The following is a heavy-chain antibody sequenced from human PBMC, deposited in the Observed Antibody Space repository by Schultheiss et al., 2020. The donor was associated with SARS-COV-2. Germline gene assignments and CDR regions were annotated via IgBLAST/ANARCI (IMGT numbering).Heavy chain of an antibody. V-gene: IGHV4-61*01. Sequence: SETLSLTCTVSGGSVNIGSYSWSWIRQPPGKGLEWIGYIYYTGSTNYNPSLKSRVTISVDTSKNQFFLKLGSVTASDTAVYYCARGPPYYYDAGDGMDVWGQGTTITVSS. D-gene: IGHD3-22*01. CDR3: ARGPPYYYDAGDGMDV. CDR1: GGSVNIGSYS. J-gene: IGHJ6*02. CDR2: IYYTGST.